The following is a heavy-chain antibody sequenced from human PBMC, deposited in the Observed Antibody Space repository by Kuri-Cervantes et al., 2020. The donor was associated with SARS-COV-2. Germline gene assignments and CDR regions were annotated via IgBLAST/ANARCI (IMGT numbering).Heavy chain of an antibody. D-gene: IGHD3-10*01. J-gene: IGHJ1*01. CDR1: GYSISSGYY. CDR2: IYHSGST. CDR3: AGGSMRGAASQYFQH. V-gene: IGHV4-38-2*01. Sequence: SETLSLTCAVSGYSISSGYYWGWIRQPPGKGLEWIGSIYHSGSTYYNPSLKSRVTISVDTSKKQFSLKMYSVTAADTAVYYCAGGSMRGAASQYFQHWGQGTLVTVSS.